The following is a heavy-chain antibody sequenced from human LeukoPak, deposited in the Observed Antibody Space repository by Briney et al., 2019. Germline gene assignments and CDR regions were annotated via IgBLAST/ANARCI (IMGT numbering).Heavy chain of an antibody. V-gene: IGHV4-61*01. J-gene: IGHJ6*03. CDR1: GGSVSSGSYY. D-gene: IGHD3-3*01. Sequence: SETLSLTCTVSGGSVSSGSYYWSWIRQPPGTGLEWIGYIYYSGSTNYNPSLKSRVTISVDTSKNQFSLKLSSVTAADTAVYYCARGPPNYDFWSGIYYYYYYMDVWGKGTTVTVSS. CDR3: ARGPPNYDFWSGIYYYYYYMDV. CDR2: IYYSGST.